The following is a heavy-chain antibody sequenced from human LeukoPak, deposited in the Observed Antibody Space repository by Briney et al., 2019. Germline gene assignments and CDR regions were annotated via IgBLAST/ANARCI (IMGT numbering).Heavy chain of an antibody. CDR1: GFTFSSYA. CDR3: AKLPLRGYSGYDSAY. D-gene: IGHD5-12*01. V-gene: IGHV3-23*01. J-gene: IGHJ4*02. CDR2: ISGSGGST. Sequence: GGSLRLSCAASGFTFSSYAMSWVRQAPGKGLEWVSAISGSGGSTYYADSVRGRFTISRDNSKNTLYLQMNSLRAEDTAVYYCAKLPLRGYSGYDSAYWGQGTLVTVSS.